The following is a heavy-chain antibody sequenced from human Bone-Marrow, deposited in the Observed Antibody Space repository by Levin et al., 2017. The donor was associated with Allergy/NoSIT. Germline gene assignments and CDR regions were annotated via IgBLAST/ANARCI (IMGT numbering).Heavy chain of an antibody. CDR3: ARQVGLVTIFGVVMD. J-gene: IGHJ4*02. CDR1: GGSISSSSYY. D-gene: IGHD3-3*01. V-gene: IGHV4-39*01. CDR2: IYYSGST. Sequence: SETLSLTCTVSGGSISSSSYYWGWIRQPPGKGLEWIGSIYYSGSTYYNPSLKSRVTISVDTSKNQFSLKLSSVTAADTAVYYCARQVGLVTIFGVVMDWGQGTLVTVSS.